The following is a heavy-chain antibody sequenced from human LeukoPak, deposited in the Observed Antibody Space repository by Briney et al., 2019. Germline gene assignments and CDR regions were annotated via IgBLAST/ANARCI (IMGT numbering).Heavy chain of an antibody. CDR1: GYTLTELS. V-gene: IGHV1-24*01. Sequence: WASVKVSCKVSGYTLTELSMHWVRQAPGKGLEWMGGFDPEDGETIYAQKFQGRVTMTEDTSTDTAYMELSSLRSEDTAVYYCATGVLGYYDSSGRDAFDIWGQGTMVTVSS. CDR3: ATGVLGYYDSSGRDAFDI. J-gene: IGHJ3*02. CDR2: FDPEDGET. D-gene: IGHD3-22*01.